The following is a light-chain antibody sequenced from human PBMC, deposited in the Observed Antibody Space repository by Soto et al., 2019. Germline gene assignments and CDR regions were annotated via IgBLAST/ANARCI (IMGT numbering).Light chain of an antibody. V-gene: IGLV2-14*01. J-gene: IGLJ3*02. Sequence: QSALTQPASVSGSPGQSITISCTGTSIDIGGYNYVSWYQQHPGKAPKLMIYEVTDRPSGVSNRFSGSKSGNTAFLTISVLQAEDEADYYCSSYSSSNTLEVFGGGTKLTVL. CDR3: SSYSSSNTLEV. CDR2: EVT. CDR1: SIDIGGYNY.